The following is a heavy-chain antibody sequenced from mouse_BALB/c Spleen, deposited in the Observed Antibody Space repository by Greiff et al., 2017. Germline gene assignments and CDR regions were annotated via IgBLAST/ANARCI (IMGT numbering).Heavy chain of an antibody. CDR3: ARDGGTDGGGFAY. D-gene: IGHD3-3*01. Sequence: DVQLVESGGGLVKPGGSLKLSCAASGFTFSDYYMYWVRQTPEKRLEWVATISDGGSYTYYPDSVKGRFTISRDNAKNNLYLQMSSLTSEDTAMYYCARDGGTDGGGFAYWGQGTLVTVSA. J-gene: IGHJ3*01. CDR1: GFTFSDYY. CDR2: ISDGGSYT. V-gene: IGHV5-4*02.